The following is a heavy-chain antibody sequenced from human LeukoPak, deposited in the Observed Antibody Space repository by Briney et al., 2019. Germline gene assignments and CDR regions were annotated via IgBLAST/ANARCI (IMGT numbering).Heavy chain of an antibody. V-gene: IGHV4-61*02. D-gene: IGHD3-3*01. J-gene: IGHJ6*03. CDR3: ARDVPIFGVVSYYYYMDV. CDR2: IYTGGNT. CDR1: GDSISYGSYY. Sequence: SETLSLTXTVSGDSISYGSYYWSWIRQPAGKGLEWIGRIYTGGNTNYNPSLKSRVTISVDTSKNQFSLELSSVTAADTAVYYCARDVPIFGVVSYYYYMDVWGQGTTVTVS.